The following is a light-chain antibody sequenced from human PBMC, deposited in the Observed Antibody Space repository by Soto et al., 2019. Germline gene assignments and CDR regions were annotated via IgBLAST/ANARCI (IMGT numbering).Light chain of an antibody. J-gene: IGLJ1*01. CDR1: SSDVGGYQF. V-gene: IGLV2-14*03. CDR2: DVS. Sequence: QSALTQPASVSGSPGQSITISCTGTSSDVGGYQFVSWYQQDPGKAPKLLIYDVSNRFSGVSNRFSGSKSGNTASLTISGLQTEDEADYYCNSYASSSAYVFGTGTKLTVL. CDR3: NSYASSSAYV.